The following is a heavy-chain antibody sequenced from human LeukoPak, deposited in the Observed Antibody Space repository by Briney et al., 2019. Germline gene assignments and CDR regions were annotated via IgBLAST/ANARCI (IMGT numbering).Heavy chain of an antibody. J-gene: IGHJ6*02. CDR3: ARESSVSLAVAGTVYYYCYGMDV. V-gene: IGHV1-8*01. CDR1: GYTFTSYD. CDR2: MNPNSGNT. D-gene: IGHD6-19*01. Sequence: ASVKVSCKASGYTFTSYDINWVRQATGQGLEWMGWMNPNSGNTGYAQKFQGRVTMTRNTSISTAYMELSSLRSEDTAVYYCARESSVSLAVAGTVYYYCYGMDVWGQGTTVTVSS.